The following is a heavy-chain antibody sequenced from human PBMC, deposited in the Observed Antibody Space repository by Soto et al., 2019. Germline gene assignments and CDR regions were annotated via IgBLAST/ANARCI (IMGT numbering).Heavy chain of an antibody. CDR1: GGFVSSGSYY. CDR2: MSHSGGT. Sequence: QVQLQQWGAGLLKPSETLSLTCAVYGGFVSSGSYYWSWIRQPPGKGLEWIGEMSHSGGTHFNPSHKSRATISLDTSKNQCTLKMSSVTAADTALYYCARVERGTATTVVDAFDIWGPGTMVTVSS. CDR3: ARVERGTATTVVDAFDI. V-gene: IGHV4-34*01. J-gene: IGHJ3*02. D-gene: IGHD1-1*01.